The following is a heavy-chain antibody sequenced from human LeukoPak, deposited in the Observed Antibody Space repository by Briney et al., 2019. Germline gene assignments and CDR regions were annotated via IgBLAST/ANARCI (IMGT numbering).Heavy chain of an antibody. V-gene: IGHV1-69*13. Sequence: ASVKVSCKASGGTFSSYAISWVRQAPGQGLEWMGGIIPIFGTANYAQKFQGRVTITADESTSTAYVELSGLRSEDTAVYYCARVTMVQGAYDAFDIWGQGTMVTVSS. CDR2: IIPIFGTA. CDR3: ARVTMVQGAYDAFDI. CDR1: GGTFSSYA. D-gene: IGHD3-10*01. J-gene: IGHJ3*02.